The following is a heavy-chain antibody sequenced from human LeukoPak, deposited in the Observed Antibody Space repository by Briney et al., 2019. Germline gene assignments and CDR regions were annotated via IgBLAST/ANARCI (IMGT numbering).Heavy chain of an antibody. CDR3: AKPSPYDYGDPRISFDY. CDR2: ISGSGGST. CDR1: GFTFSSYA. Sequence: GGSLRLSCAASGFTFSSYAMSWVRQAPEKGLEWVSAISGSGGSTYYADSVKGRFTISRDNSKNTLYLQMNSLRAEDTAVYYCAKPSPYDYGDPRISFDYWGQGTLVTVSS. J-gene: IGHJ4*02. V-gene: IGHV3-23*01. D-gene: IGHD4-17*01.